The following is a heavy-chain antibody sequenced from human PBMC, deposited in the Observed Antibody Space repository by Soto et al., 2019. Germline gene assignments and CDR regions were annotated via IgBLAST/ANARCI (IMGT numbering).Heavy chain of an antibody. Sequence: SETLSLTCAVYGGSFSGYYWSWIRQPPGKGLEWIGEINHSGSTNYNPSLKSRVTISVDTSKNQFSLKLSSVTAADTAVYYCARGRYFDYWGQGTLVTVSS. CDR1: GGSFSGYY. CDR3: ARGRYFDY. J-gene: IGHJ4*02. CDR2: INHSGST. V-gene: IGHV4-34*01.